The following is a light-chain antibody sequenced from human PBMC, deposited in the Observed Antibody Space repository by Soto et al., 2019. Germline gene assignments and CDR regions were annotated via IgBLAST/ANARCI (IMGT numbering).Light chain of an antibody. CDR2: RTS. CDR1: QSISSN. V-gene: IGKV3-15*01. CDR3: QQYGSSPRT. Sequence: EIVMTQSPATLSVSPGERATLSCRASQSISSNLAWYQQKPGQAPRLLMFRTSSRATGFPARFSGSGSGTEFTLTISRLEPEDFAVYYCQQYGSSPRTFGQGTKVDIK. J-gene: IGKJ1*01.